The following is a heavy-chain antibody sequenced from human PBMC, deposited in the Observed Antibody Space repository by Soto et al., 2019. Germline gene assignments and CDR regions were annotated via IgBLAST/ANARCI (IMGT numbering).Heavy chain of an antibody. D-gene: IGHD3-10*01. CDR1: GGSISSYY. Sequence: SETLSLTCTVSGGSISSYYWGWIRQPPGKGLEWIGNIYYSGSTNYNPSLKSRVTISVDTSKNQFSLKLSSVTAADTAVYYCARARLSRSWWFDPWGQGTLVTVSS. CDR2: IYYSGST. J-gene: IGHJ5*02. V-gene: IGHV4-59*01. CDR3: ARARLSRSWWFDP.